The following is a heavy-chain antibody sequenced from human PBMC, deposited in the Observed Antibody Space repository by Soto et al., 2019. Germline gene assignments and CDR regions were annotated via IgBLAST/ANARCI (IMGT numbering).Heavy chain of an antibody. D-gene: IGHD2-15*01. CDR2: IYYSGST. CDR3: ARATNLLRVVVAANADQPWSDP. CDR1: GGSISSGGYY. V-gene: IGHV4-31*03. J-gene: IGHJ5*02. Sequence: NPSETLSLTCTVSGGSISSGGYYWSWIRQHPGKGLEWIGYIYYSGSTYYNPSLKSRVTISVDTSKNQFSLKLSSVTAADTAVYYCARATNLLRVVVAANADQPWSDPWGQGTLVTVS.